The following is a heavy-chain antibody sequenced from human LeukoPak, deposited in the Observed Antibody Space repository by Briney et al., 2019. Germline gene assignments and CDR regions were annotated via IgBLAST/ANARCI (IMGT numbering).Heavy chain of an antibody. V-gene: IGHV1-2*02. CDR1: GYTFTGYY. Sequence: ASVKVSCKASGYTFTGYYMHWVRQAPGQGMGWMGWINPNSGGTNYAQKFQGRVTMTRDTSISTAYMELSRLRSDDTAVYYCARGIVATICPYFDYWGQGTLVTVSS. CDR3: ARGIVATICPYFDY. D-gene: IGHD5-12*01. J-gene: IGHJ4*02. CDR2: INPNSGGT.